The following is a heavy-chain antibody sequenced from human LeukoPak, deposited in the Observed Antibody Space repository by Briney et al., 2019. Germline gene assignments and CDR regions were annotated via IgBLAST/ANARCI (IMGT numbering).Heavy chain of an antibody. J-gene: IGHJ4*02. CDR1: GYTFTNYG. Sequence: ASVKVSCKAYGYTFTNYGISWVRQAPGQGLEWMGWISAYNGNTNYAQKLQGRVTMTTDTSTSTAYMELRSLRSDDTAVYYCARDTDVVVVAATVGFDYWGQGTLVTVSS. V-gene: IGHV1-18*01. D-gene: IGHD2-15*01. CDR2: ISAYNGNT. CDR3: ARDTDVVVVAATVGFDY.